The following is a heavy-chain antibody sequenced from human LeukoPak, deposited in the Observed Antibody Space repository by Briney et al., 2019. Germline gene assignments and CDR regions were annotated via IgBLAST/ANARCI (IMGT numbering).Heavy chain of an antibody. J-gene: IGHJ4*02. Sequence: ASLKVSCKASGYTFTGPYIHWTRQAPGQGLEWMGWINPNRGGTKYAQKFQGRVTVTRDTSTSTAYMELSGLRADDTAAYYCARVEYCTKGVCINFDLWGQGTLVTVSS. CDR3: ARVEYCTKGVCINFDL. CDR1: GYTFTGPY. V-gene: IGHV1-2*02. D-gene: IGHD2-8*01. CDR2: INPNRGGT.